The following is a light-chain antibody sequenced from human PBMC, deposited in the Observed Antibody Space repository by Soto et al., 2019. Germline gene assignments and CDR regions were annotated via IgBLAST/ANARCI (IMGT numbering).Light chain of an antibody. CDR1: SSDVGGYNY. V-gene: IGLV2-14*01. Sequence: QSALTQPASVSGSPGQSIIISCTGTSSDVGGYNYVSWYQQHPGKAPKLIIFEVSNRPSGVSNRFSGSKSGNTASLTISGLQAEDEADYYCSSYTSSINSRVFGGGTQLTVL. CDR3: SSYTSSINSRV. CDR2: EVS. J-gene: IGLJ2*01.